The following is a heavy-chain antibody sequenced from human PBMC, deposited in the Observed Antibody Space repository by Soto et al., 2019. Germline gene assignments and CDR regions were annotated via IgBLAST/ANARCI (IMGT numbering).Heavy chain of an antibody. CDR3: ASHDY. J-gene: IGHJ4*02. CDR2: ISYDGSNE. CDR1: GFTFSTYA. V-gene: IGHV3-30-3*01. Sequence: QVQLVESGGGVVQPGRSLRLSCAASGFTFSTYAMHWVRQAPGKGLEWVAVISYDGSNEYCADSVKGRFTISRDNSKNTLYLQMNSLSAEDAAVYYCASHDYWGQGTLVTVSS.